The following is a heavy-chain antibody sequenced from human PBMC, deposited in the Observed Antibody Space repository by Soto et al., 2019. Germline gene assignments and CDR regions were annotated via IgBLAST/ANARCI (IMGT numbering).Heavy chain of an antibody. D-gene: IGHD6-19*01. V-gene: IGHV1-18*04. CDR2: ISAYNGNT. CDR1: GYTFTSNG. Sequence: QVQLVQSGAEVKKPAASVKVSCKASGYTFTSNGISWVRQAPGQGLKWMGWISAYNGNTNYAQKLQDRITMTTDTSPRTAARVLRSVRSDQPVIYYCARRYSSGYYLLDYWGQGTLVTVSS. CDR3: ARRYSSGYYLLDY. J-gene: IGHJ4*02.